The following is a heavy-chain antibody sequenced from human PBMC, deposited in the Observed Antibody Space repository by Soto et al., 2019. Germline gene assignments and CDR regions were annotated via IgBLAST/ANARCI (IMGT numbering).Heavy chain of an antibody. CDR2: IKQDGSQK. Sequence: EVQVVESGGGLVQPGGSLRLSCAASGFTFRRYWMSWVRQAPGKGLEWVANIKQDGSQKYDVDYVKGRFTISRDNAKNPPVLRRNSLRADDTAVYYCARPRDSYGMGVWGQGTTVTVS. J-gene: IGHJ6*02. CDR3: ARPRDSYGMGV. CDR1: GFTFRRYW. V-gene: IGHV3-7*05.